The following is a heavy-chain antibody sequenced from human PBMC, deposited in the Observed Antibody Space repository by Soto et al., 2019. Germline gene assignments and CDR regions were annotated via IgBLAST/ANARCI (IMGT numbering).Heavy chain of an antibody. CDR2: TYYRSRWYN. V-gene: IGHV6-1*01. D-gene: IGHD1-7*01. Sequence: QTLSLTCAISGDSVSSNSAAWNWIRQSPSGGLEWLGRTYYRSRWYNDYAVSVRSRITINLDTSKNQFSLHLNSVTPEDTAVYYCAGTTSLQWYYMDVWGKGTTVTVSS. CDR1: GDSVSSNSAA. J-gene: IGHJ6*03. CDR3: AGTTSLQWYYMDV.